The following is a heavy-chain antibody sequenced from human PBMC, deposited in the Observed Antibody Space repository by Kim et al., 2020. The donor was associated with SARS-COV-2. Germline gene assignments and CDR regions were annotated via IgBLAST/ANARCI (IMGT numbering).Heavy chain of an antibody. CDR3: AREGSGSSFDY. CDR2: NK. Sequence: NKYYADSVKGRFTISRDNSKNTVYLEMNSLRDEDTAVYYCAREGSGSSFDYWGQGTLVTVSS. D-gene: IGHD3-10*01. J-gene: IGHJ4*02. V-gene: IGHV3-30*01.